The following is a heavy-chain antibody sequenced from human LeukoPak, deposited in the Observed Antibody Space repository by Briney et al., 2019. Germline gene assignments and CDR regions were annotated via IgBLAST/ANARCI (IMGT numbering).Heavy chain of an antibody. Sequence: PSETLSLTCTVSGYSISSGSYWGWIRQPPGKGLEWVGSIYHSGSTYHNPSLKSRVTISVDTSKNRFSLKLRSVTAADTAVYYCARISVVRGVDLDYWGQGTLVTVSS. J-gene: IGHJ4*02. CDR3: ARISVVRGVDLDY. D-gene: IGHD3-10*01. CDR1: GYSISSGSY. V-gene: IGHV4-38-2*02. CDR2: IYHSGST.